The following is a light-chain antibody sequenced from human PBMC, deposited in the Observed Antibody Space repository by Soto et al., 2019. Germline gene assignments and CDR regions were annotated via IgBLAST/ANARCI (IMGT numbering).Light chain of an antibody. Sequence: EIVLTQSPGTLSLSPGERATLSCRASQSVSSSYLAWYQQKPGQAPRLLIYGASSRATGIPDRFSGSGSGTDFTLTISRLEPEDFATYYCQPSFSAPLSFGQGTKLEIK. V-gene: IGKV3-20*01. CDR2: GAS. CDR1: QSVSSSY. J-gene: IGKJ2*01. CDR3: QPSFSAPLS.